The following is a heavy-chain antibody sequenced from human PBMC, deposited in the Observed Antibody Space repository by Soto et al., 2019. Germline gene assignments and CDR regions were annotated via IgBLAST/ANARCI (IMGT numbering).Heavy chain of an antibody. CDR2: ISGSGGST. Sequence: PGGSLRLSCAASGFTFSSYAMSWVRQAPGRGLEWVSAISGSGGSTYYADSVKGRFTISRDNSKNTLYLQMNSLRAEDTAVYYCAKDWFSSGRKTFDYWGQGTLVTVSS. CDR1: GFTFSSYA. CDR3: AKDWFSSGRKTFDY. V-gene: IGHV3-23*01. J-gene: IGHJ4*02. D-gene: IGHD6-19*01.